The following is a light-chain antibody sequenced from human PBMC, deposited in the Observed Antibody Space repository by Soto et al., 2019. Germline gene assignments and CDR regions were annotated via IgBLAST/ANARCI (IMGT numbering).Light chain of an antibody. Sequence: QSALTQPPSASGSPGQSVTISCTGTSSDVRNYNFISWYQQYPGKAPKLMIYEVTKRPSGVPDRFSGYKSVNMASLTVSGLPAEDEADYYCSSYADFNNVLFGGGTKLTVL. CDR3: SSYADFNNVL. CDR1: SSDVRNYNF. J-gene: IGLJ3*02. V-gene: IGLV2-8*01. CDR2: EVT.